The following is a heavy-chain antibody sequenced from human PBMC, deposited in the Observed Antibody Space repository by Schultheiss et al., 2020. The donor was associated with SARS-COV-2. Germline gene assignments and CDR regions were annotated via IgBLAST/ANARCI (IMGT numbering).Heavy chain of an antibody. D-gene: IGHD3-3*01. Sequence: ASVKVSCKASGYTFTGYYMHWVRQAPGQGLEWMGWINPNSGGTNYAQKFQGRVTMTRDTSISTAYMELRSLRSDDTAVYYCARLRRFLEWPPYGMDVWGQGTTVTVSS. V-gene: IGHV1-2*02. CDR1: GYTFTGYY. CDR3: ARLRRFLEWPPYGMDV. J-gene: IGHJ6*02. CDR2: INPNSGGT.